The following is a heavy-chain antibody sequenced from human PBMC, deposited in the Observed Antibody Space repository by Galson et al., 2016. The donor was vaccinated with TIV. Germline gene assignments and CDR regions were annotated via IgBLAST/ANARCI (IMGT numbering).Heavy chain of an antibody. CDR2: INWNRGST. CDR3: ARVRSCGGDCYYFDY. J-gene: IGHJ4*02. V-gene: IGHV3-20*01. CDR1: GFDFSGYY. D-gene: IGHD2-21*02. Sequence: SLRLSCAASGFDFSGYYMNWVRQAPGKGLEWVSGINWNRGSTGYADSVKGRFTISRDNAKNSLYLQMNSLRAEDTALYHCARVRSCGGDCYYFDYWGQGSLVTVSS.